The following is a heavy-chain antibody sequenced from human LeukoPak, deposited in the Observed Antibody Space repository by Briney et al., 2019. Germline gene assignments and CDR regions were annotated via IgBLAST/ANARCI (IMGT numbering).Heavy chain of an antibody. CDR3: ARVYCSSTNCPLDY. D-gene: IGHD2-2*01. V-gene: IGHV3-64*02. CDR2: ISNGGST. CDR1: GFIFSSHA. Sequence: GGSLRLSCAASGFIFSSHAMHWVRQAPGKGLEYVSAISNGGSTYYADSVKGRFTISRDNSKNTLYLQMGSLRAEDMAVYYCARVYCSSTNCPLDYWGQGTLVTVSS. J-gene: IGHJ4*02.